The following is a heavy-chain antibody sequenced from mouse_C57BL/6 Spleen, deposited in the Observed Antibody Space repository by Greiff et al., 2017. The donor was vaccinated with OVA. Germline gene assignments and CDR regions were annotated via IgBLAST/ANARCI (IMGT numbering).Heavy chain of an antibody. Sequence: EVQLQQSGPELVKPGASVKISCKASGYTFTDYYMNWVKQSHGKSLEWIGDINPNNGGTSYNQKFKGKATLTVDKSSSTAYMELRSLTSEDAAVYYCARGDYDYEDWGQGTLVTVSA. CDR2: INPNNGGT. V-gene: IGHV1-26*01. D-gene: IGHD2-4*01. J-gene: IGHJ3*01. CDR3: ARGDYDYED. CDR1: GYTFTDYY.